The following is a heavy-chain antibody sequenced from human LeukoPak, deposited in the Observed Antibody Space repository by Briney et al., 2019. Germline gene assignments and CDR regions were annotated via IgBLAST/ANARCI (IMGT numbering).Heavy chain of an antibody. CDR2: IYYSGST. V-gene: IGHV4-39*01. Sequence: SETLSLTCTVTGGSISSGGYYWGWIRQPPGKGLEWIGSIYYSGSTYYSPSLKSRVTISVDTSKNQFSLKLSSVTAADTAVYYCARHRLSTVGSFCYFDYWGQGTLVTISS. CDR1: GGSISSGGYY. D-gene: IGHD4-23*01. CDR3: ARHRLSTVGSFCYFDY. J-gene: IGHJ4*02.